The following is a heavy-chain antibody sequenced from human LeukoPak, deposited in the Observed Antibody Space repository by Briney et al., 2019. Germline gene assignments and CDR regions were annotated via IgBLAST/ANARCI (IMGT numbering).Heavy chain of an antibody. D-gene: IGHD3-22*01. Sequence: GGSRRLSCAASGFTFSSYAMHWVRQAPGKGLEWVAVISYDGSNKYYADSVKGRFTISRDNSKNTLYLQMNSLRAEDTAVYYCASPPTYYYDSSGLGLGYWGQGTLVTVSS. V-gene: IGHV3-30-3*01. CDR2: ISYDGSNK. J-gene: IGHJ4*02. CDR1: GFTFSSYA. CDR3: ASPPTYYYDSSGLGLGY.